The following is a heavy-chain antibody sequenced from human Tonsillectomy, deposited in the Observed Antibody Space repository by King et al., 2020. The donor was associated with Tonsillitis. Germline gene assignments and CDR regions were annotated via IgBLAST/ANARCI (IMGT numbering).Heavy chain of an antibody. Sequence: QLVQSGAEVKKPGASVKVSCKASGYTFTGYYMYWVRQAPGQGLEWMGWINPNSGGTTYAQKFQGRVTLTRDTSISTAYMELSRLRSDDTAVYYCAAHPTITTGPWGQGTLVTVSS. CDR2: INPNSGGT. CDR3: AAHPTITTGP. V-gene: IGHV1-2*02. CDR1: GYTFTGYY. D-gene: IGHD4-17*01. J-gene: IGHJ5*02.